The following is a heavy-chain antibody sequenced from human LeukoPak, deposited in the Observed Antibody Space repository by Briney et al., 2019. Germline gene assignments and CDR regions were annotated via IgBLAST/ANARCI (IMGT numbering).Heavy chain of an antibody. Sequence: PSETLSLTCAVSGYSISSGYYWVWIRQPPGKGLEWIGSIYHSGNTYYNPSLKSRVTISVDTSKNQFSLKLSSVTAADTAVYYCARDQPYVDVWGKGTTVTVSS. CDR3: ARDQPYVDV. CDR2: IYHSGNT. CDR1: GYSISSGYY. V-gene: IGHV4-38-2*02. J-gene: IGHJ6*03.